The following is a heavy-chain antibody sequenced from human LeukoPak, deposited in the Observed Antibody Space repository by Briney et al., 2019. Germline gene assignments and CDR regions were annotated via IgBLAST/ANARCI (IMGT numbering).Heavy chain of an antibody. CDR1: GLTFSDYW. CDR2: IKHDGSEH. Sequence: GGSLRLSCAASGLTFSDYWMTWVRQAPGKGLEWVANIKHDGSEHYYVDSVKGRFTISRDNAKNSLYLQMNSLRAEDTALYYCARGIATGIDWFDPWGQGTLVTVSS. D-gene: IGHD1-14*01. CDR3: ARGIATGIDWFDP. V-gene: IGHV3-7*01. J-gene: IGHJ5*02.